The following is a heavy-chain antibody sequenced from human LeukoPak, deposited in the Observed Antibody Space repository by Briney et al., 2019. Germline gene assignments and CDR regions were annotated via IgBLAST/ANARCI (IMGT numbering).Heavy chain of an antibody. CDR1: GFTFSSYG. CDR2: ISYDGSNK. Sequence: PGGSLRLSCAASGFTFSSYGMHWVRQAPGKGLEWVAVISYDGSNKYYADSVKGRFTISRDNSKNTLYLQMKSLRAEDTAVYYCAKESYSTSWQLDSWGQGTLVTVSS. V-gene: IGHV3-30*18. D-gene: IGHD6-13*01. CDR3: AKESYSTSWQLDS. J-gene: IGHJ4*02.